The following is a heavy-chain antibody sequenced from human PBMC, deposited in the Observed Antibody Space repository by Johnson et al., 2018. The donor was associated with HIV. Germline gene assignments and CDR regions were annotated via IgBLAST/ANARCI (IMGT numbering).Heavy chain of an antibody. Sequence: VQLVESGGGLVRPGESLRLSCVASGLTFSSYAMHWVRQAPGKGLEWVSVIYSGGSTYYADSVRGRFTISRDSAQNSLYLQMNTLRAEDTAIYYCARDPGWGAFDIWGQGTVVTVSS. CDR2: IYSGGST. V-gene: IGHV3-NL1*01. D-gene: IGHD3-16*01. CDR3: ARDPGWGAFDI. CDR1: GLTFSSYA. J-gene: IGHJ3*02.